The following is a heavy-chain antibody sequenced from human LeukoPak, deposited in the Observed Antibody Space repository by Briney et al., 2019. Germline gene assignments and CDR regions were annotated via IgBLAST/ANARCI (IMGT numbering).Heavy chain of an antibody. CDR2: ISSSSSYI. CDR1: GFTFSSYS. D-gene: IGHD5-12*01. V-gene: IGHV3-21*01. CDR3: ARDGYSGYDLFDY. J-gene: IGHJ4*02. Sequence: GGSPRLSCAASGFTFSSYSMNWVRQAPGKGLEWVSSISSSSSYIYYADSVKGRFTISRDNAKNSLYLQMNSLRAEDTAVYYCARDGYSGYDLFDYWGQGTLVTVSS.